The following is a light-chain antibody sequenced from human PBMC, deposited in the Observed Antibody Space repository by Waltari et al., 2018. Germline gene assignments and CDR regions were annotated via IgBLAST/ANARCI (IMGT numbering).Light chain of an antibody. CDR2: DAS. CDR3: HQYFAPPYT. J-gene: IGKJ2*01. V-gene: IGKV1-33*01. Sequence: DIQMTQSPSSLSASVGDRVTITCQASQDISNYLNWYQQKPGKAPKLLIYDASNLETGVPSRFSGSGSGTDFTFTISSLPAEDVAVYHCHQYFAPPYTFGRGTKLEIK. CDR1: QDISNY.